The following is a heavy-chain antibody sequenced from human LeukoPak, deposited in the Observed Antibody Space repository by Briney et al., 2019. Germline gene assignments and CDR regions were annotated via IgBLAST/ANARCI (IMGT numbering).Heavy chain of an antibody. CDR3: ARGGYSSPRGWFDP. D-gene: IGHD6-19*01. V-gene: IGHV1-46*01. J-gene: IGHJ5*02. CDR1: GYTFINYY. CDR2: INPSGGST. Sequence: ASVKVSCKASGYTFINYYIHWVRQAPGQGFEWMGIINPSGGSTTYPQKFQGRVTMTRDMSTSTVYMDLSSLRSEDTAVYYCARGGYSSPRGWFDPWGQGTLVTVSS.